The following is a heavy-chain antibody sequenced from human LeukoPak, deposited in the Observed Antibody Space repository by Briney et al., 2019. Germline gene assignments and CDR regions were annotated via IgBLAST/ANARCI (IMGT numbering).Heavy chain of an antibody. Sequence: GASVKVSCKASGYTFTSYDINWVRQATGQGLEWMGWMNPNSGNTGYAQKFQGRVTMTRNTSISTAYMELSSLRSEDTAVYYCARGPSSSWYPWFDPWGQGTLVTVSS. CDR1: GYTFTSYD. CDR3: ARGPSSSWYPWFDP. D-gene: IGHD6-13*01. V-gene: IGHV1-8*01. CDR2: MNPNSGNT. J-gene: IGHJ5*02.